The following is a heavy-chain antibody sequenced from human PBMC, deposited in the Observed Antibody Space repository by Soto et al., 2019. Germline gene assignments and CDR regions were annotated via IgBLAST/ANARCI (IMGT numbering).Heavy chain of an antibody. J-gene: IGHJ5*02. Sequence: SETLSLTCTVSGGSISSYYWSWIRQPPGKGLEWIGYIYYSGSTNYNPSLKSRVTISVDTSKNQFSLKLSSVTAVDTAVYYCARDRSYDSSGYYAHWFDPWGQGTLVTVS. CDR2: IYYSGST. D-gene: IGHD3-22*01. CDR1: GGSISSYY. CDR3: ARDRSYDSSGYYAHWFDP. V-gene: IGHV4-59*01.